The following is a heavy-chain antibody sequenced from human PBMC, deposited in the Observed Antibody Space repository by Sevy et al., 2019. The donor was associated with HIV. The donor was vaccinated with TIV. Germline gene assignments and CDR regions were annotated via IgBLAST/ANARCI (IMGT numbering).Heavy chain of an antibody. D-gene: IGHD6-19*01. CDR2: INGDGSST. Sequence: GGSLRLSCAASGFTFSSYWMHWVRQAPGKGLMWVSRINGDGSSTSYADSVTGRFTISRDNAKSTLYLQMNSLRSEDTAVYYCARWRAVAGSPHAFDIWGQGTMVTVSS. J-gene: IGHJ3*02. CDR3: ARWRAVAGSPHAFDI. V-gene: IGHV3-74*01. CDR1: GFTFSSYW.